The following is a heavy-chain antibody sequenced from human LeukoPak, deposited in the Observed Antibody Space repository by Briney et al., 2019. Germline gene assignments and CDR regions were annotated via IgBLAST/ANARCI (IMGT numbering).Heavy chain of an antibody. CDR2: ISGGGDST. Sequence: GGSLRLSCAASGFTLRNYAMAWVRQAPGKGLEWVSTISGGGDSTNFADSVKGRFTISRDNSQGTMSLQLSSLRAEDTAIYYCARSSSSWTDFDHWGQGTLVTASS. CDR3: ARSSSSWTDFDH. D-gene: IGHD6-13*01. CDR1: GFTLRNYA. J-gene: IGHJ4*02. V-gene: IGHV3-23*01.